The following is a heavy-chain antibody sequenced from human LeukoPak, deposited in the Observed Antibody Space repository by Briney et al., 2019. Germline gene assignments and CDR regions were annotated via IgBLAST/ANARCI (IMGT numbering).Heavy chain of an antibody. CDR3: ARYLHGWELPDDAFDI. V-gene: IGHV3-21*01. D-gene: IGHD1-26*01. Sequence: GGSLRLSCAASGFTFSSYSMNWVRQAPGKGLEWVSSISSSSSYIYYADSVKGRFTISRDNAKNSLYLQMNSLRAEDTAVYYCARYLHGWELPDDAFDIWGQGTMVTVSS. CDR2: ISSSSSYI. J-gene: IGHJ3*02. CDR1: GFTFSSYS.